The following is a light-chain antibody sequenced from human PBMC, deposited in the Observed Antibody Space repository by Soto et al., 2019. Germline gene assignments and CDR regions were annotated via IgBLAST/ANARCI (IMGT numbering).Light chain of an antibody. CDR2: EVS. Sequence: QSVLTQPASVSGSPGQSITISCTGTSSDVGGYNYVSWYQQHPGKAPKLMIYEVSNRPSGVSNRFSGSKSGNTASLTISVLQAEDEADYYCSSYTSSSTQVFGGGTKLTV. J-gene: IGLJ2*01. V-gene: IGLV2-14*01. CDR3: SSYTSSSTQV. CDR1: SSDVGGYNY.